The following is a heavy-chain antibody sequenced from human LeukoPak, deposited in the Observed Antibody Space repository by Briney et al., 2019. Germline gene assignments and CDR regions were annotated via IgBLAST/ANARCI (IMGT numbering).Heavy chain of an antibody. V-gene: IGHV3-23*01. J-gene: IGHJ4*02. CDR1: GFIFRSYA. CDR3: AKGSRLVQLSFDY. CDR2: IRGSGGNT. D-gene: IGHD6-6*01. Sequence: GGSLRLSCAASGFIFRSYAMGWVRQAPGKGLEWVSGIRGSGGNTYYADSVKGRFTISRDNSKDTLFLQMNSLRAEDTAVYYCAKGSRLVQLSFDYWGQGTLVTVSS.